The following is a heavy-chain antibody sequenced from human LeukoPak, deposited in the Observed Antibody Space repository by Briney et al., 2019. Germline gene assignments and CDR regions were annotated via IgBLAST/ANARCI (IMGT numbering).Heavy chain of an antibody. CDR3: ARGGVYYDFWSGYYTGYYYMDV. D-gene: IGHD3-3*01. Sequence: ASVKVSCKASGGTFSSYAISWVRQAPGQGLEWMGGIIPIFGTANYAQKFQGRVTITADKSTSTAYMELSSLRSEDTAVYYCARGGVYYDFWSGYYTGYYYMDVWGKGTTVTVSS. J-gene: IGHJ6*03. CDR2: IIPIFGTA. CDR1: GGTFSSYA. V-gene: IGHV1-69*06.